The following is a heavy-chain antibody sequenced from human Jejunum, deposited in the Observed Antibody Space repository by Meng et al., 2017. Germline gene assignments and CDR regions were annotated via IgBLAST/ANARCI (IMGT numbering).Heavy chain of an antibody. V-gene: IGHV3-15*05. CDR3: TTDPQWGL. CDR1: GYAFTNAW. D-gene: IGHD6-19*01. Sequence: GGSLRLSCAVSGYAFTNAWMDWVRQAPGKGLEWVGRIKSKADGGATDYAAPVKGRFTISRDDSKNTLYLQLNSLKTEDTAVYYCTTDPQWGLWGQGQMVTVSS. CDR2: IKSKADGGAT. J-gene: IGHJ3*01.